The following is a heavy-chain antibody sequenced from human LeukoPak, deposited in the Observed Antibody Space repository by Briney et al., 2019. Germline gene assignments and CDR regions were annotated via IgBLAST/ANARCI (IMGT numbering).Heavy chain of an antibody. V-gene: IGHV4-30-4*01. Sequence: SETLSLICTVSSDSISSGDYYWSCIRQTAGKGLEFIGYINKKGGTFYNPPLKSRVSISIDTSKNQFSLKLTSVTAADTAVYFCAREHKSYGDYPYYFDSWGQGTLVTVSS. CDR1: SDSISSGDYY. D-gene: IGHD4-17*01. J-gene: IGHJ4*02. CDR3: AREHKSYGDYPYYFDS. CDR2: INKKGGT.